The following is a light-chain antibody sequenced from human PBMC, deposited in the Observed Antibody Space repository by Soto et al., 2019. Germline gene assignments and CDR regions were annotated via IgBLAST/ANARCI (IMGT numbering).Light chain of an antibody. CDR1: QSVSNF. CDR2: DAS. Sequence: EIVLTQSPATLSLSPGDRATLSCRASQSVSNFLAWYQQKPGQAPRLLIYDASNRATGIPARFSGGGSGTDFTLTISGLEPEDFAVYYCQVRSNWPTWTFGQGTKVEI. CDR3: QVRSNWPTWT. J-gene: IGKJ1*01. V-gene: IGKV3-11*01.